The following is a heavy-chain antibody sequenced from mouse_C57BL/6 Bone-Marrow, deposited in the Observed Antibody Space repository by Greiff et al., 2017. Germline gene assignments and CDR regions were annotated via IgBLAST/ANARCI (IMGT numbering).Heavy chain of an antibody. CDR3: ARSDYGSPCAMDY. J-gene: IGHJ4*01. CDR1: GYTFTSYG. Sequence: QVQLQQSGAELARPGASVTLSCKASGYTFTSYGISWVKQRTGQGLEWIGEIYPRSGNTYYNEKFKGKATLTADKSSSTAYMELRSLTSEDSAVYFCARSDYGSPCAMDYWGQGTSVTVSS. D-gene: IGHD2-1*01. V-gene: IGHV1-81*01. CDR2: IYPRSGNT.